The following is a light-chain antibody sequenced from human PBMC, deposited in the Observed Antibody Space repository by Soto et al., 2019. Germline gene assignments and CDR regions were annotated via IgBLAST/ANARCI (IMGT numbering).Light chain of an antibody. J-gene: IGKJ5*01. CDR1: QSICSY. CDR2: ATS. CDR3: QQSYSTPPTT. Sequence: DLQLTQSPSSLSASVGDRVTITCRASQSICSYLNWYQQRPGKAPNLLIYATSSLRTGVPSRFRGSRSGADFTLTISNLQPEDFATYYCQQSYSTPPTTFGQGTRLEIK. V-gene: IGKV1-39*01.